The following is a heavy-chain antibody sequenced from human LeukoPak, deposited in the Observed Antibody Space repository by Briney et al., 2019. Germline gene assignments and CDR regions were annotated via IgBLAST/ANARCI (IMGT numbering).Heavy chain of an antibody. CDR3: KSGGAAPGSFDY. CDR1: GFTFSSYW. V-gene: IGHV3-7*01. CDR2: IKYDGNEE. Sequence: GGSLRLSCAASGFTFSSYWMSLMRQAPGKGLEWVANIKYDGNEEYYVDSVKGRFTISRDNAKNSLYLQLNSLRVEDTAVYYCKSGGAAPGSFDYWGQGTLVTVSP. D-gene: IGHD1-1*01. J-gene: IGHJ4*02.